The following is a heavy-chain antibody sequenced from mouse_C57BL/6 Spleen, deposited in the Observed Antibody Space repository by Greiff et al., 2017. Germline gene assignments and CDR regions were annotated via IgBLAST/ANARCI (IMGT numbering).Heavy chain of an antibody. V-gene: IGHV1-55*01. J-gene: IGHJ4*01. CDR3: AREKDYSNYVDAMDY. Sequence: QVQLQQPGAELVKPGASVKMSCKASGYTFTSYWITWVKQRPGQGLAWIGDIYPGSGSTNYNEKFKSKATLTVDTSSSTAYMQLSSLTSEDSAVYYCAREKDYSNYVDAMDYWGQGTSVTVSS. CDR2: IYPGSGST. CDR1: GYTFTSYW. D-gene: IGHD2-5*01.